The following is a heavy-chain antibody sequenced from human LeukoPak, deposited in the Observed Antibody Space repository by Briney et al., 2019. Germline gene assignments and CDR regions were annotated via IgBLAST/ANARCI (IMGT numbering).Heavy chain of an antibody. CDR2: INHSGST. D-gene: IGHD3-3*01. CDR3: ATSYREWLPYYFDY. V-gene: IGHV4-34*01. J-gene: IGHJ4*02. Sequence: MPSEALSLTCAVYGGSFSGYYWSWIRQPPGKGLEWIGEINHSGSTNYNPSLKSRVTISVDTSKNQFSLKLSSVTAADTAVYYCATSYREWLPYYFDYWGQGTLVTVSS. CDR1: GGSFSGYY.